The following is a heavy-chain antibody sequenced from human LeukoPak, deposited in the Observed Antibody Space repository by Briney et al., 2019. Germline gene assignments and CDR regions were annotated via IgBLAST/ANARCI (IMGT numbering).Heavy chain of an antibody. D-gene: IGHD7-27*01. V-gene: IGHV3-23*01. CDR3: AIDPNWGTHS. Sequence: GGSLRLSCAASGFTLSNYAMSWVRQAPGKGLGWVSVISGNGGITYYVDSVKGRFTISRDNSKNTLYLQVNSLRAEDTAVYYCAIDPNWGTHSWGQGVLVTVSS. J-gene: IGHJ4*02. CDR1: GFTLSNYA. CDR2: ISGNGGIT.